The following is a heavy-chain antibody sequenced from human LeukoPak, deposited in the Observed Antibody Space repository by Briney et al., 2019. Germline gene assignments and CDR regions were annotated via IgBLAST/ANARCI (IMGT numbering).Heavy chain of an antibody. CDR2: ISYDGSNK. Sequence: GGSLRLSCAASGFTFSTSGMHWVRQAPGKGLEWVALISYDGSNKYYADSVKGRFTISRDNSENTLYLQMNSLRAEDTAVYYCAKDLRARYSLDYWGQGTLVTVSS. V-gene: IGHV3-30*18. D-gene: IGHD5-12*01. CDR1: GFTFSTSG. CDR3: AKDLRARYSLDY. J-gene: IGHJ4*02.